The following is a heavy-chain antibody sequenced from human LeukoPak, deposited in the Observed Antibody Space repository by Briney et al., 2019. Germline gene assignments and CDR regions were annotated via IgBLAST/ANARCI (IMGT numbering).Heavy chain of an antibody. CDR3: ARDGRCGGDCYAS. V-gene: IGHV3-23*01. J-gene: IGHJ4*02. CDR2: INTGGGT. Sequence: GGSLSLSCAASGFTFSTYTMSWVRQAPGKGLEWVSAINTGGGTSSADSVKGRFTISRDNSESTLYLQMSSLRAEDTAVYYCARDGRCGGDCYASWGQGTLVTVSS. CDR1: GFTFSTYT. D-gene: IGHD2-21*02.